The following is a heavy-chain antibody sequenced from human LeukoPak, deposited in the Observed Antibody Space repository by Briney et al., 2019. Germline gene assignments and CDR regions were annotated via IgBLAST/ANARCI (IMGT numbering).Heavy chain of an antibody. Sequence: GSSVKVSCKASGGTFSSYAISWVRQAPGQGLEWMGRIIPILGIANYAQKFQGRVTITADKSTSTAYMELSSLRSEDTAVYYCAREPSSKPAGGYWGQGTLVTVSS. J-gene: IGHJ4*02. CDR2: IIPILGIA. V-gene: IGHV1-69*04. CDR3: AREPSSKPAGGY. D-gene: IGHD2-2*01. CDR1: GGTFSSYA.